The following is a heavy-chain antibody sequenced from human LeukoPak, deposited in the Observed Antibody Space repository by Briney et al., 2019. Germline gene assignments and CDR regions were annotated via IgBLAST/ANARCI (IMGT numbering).Heavy chain of an antibody. CDR1: GFTFSSFG. CDR2: ISGRGANT. D-gene: IGHD2-2*01. CDR3: AKAVVIVPTATPFDY. Sequence: GGSLRLSCAASGFTFSSFGMSWVRQAPGKGLEWVSAISGRGANTYYADSVKGRFTISRDNSKNTLYMQMNGLRAEDTAVYYCAKAVVIVPTATPFDYWGQGTLVTVSS. J-gene: IGHJ4*02. V-gene: IGHV3-23*01.